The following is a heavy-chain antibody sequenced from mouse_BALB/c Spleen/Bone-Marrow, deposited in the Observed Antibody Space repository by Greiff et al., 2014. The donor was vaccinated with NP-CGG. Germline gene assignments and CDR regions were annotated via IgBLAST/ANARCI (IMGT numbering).Heavy chain of an antibody. D-gene: IGHD1-1*01. Sequence: VQLQQPGPDLVKPSQSLSLTCTVTGYSITSGCTWHWIRQFPGNTLEWMGYIHYSGTTNYNPSLKSRISITRDTSKSQFFLQLNSVTTEDTATYYCAITTVVNAMDYWGQGTSVTVSS. V-gene: IGHV3-1*02. CDR1: GYSITSGCT. CDR2: IHYSGTT. CDR3: AITTVVNAMDY. J-gene: IGHJ4*01.